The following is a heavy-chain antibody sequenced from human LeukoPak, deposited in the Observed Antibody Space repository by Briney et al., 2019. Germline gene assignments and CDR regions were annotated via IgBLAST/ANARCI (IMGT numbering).Heavy chain of an antibody. CDR2: ISSSSSYI. V-gene: IGHV3-21*04. CDR1: GFTFSSYS. D-gene: IGHD6-13*01. CDR3: ARVAAADYFDY. J-gene: IGHJ4*02. Sequence: PGGSLRLSCAASGFTFSSYSMNWVRQAPGKGLEWVSSISSSSSYIYYADSVKGRFTISIDNAKNSLYLQMNSLRAEDTAVYYCARVAAADYFDYWGQGTLVTVSS.